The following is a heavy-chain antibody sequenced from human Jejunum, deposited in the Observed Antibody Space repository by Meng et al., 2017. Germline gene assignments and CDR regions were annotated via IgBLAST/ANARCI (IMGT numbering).Heavy chain of an antibody. CDR1: GESFTNYY. V-gene: IGHV4-34*01. Sequence: VQLQHWGAGLFKPSETLSLTCAVYGESFTNYYWNWIRQPPGKGLEWIGEVTHSEGTNYNPSLKSRVTISGDMSKNQFSLKLSSVTAADTAVYYCARGQDRAKTGYWGQGTLVTVSS. CDR2: VTHSEGT. CDR3: ARGQDRAKTGY. J-gene: IGHJ4*02. D-gene: IGHD4/OR15-4a*01.